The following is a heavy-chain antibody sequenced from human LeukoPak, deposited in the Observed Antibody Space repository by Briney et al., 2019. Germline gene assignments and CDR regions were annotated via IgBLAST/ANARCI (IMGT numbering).Heavy chain of an antibody. CDR3: VKGGYRYGLGDRFDS. Sequence: PGGSLRLSCAGSGFTFDDYTMHWVRQAPGKGLEWVSLKTWDGDTTYYADSVKGRFTISRDNSKNSLYLQMNSLRTEDSALYYCVKGGYRYGLGDRFDSWGQRTLVTVSS. CDR2: KTWDGDTT. V-gene: IGHV3-43*01. J-gene: IGHJ4*02. CDR1: GFTFDDYT. D-gene: IGHD3-16*01.